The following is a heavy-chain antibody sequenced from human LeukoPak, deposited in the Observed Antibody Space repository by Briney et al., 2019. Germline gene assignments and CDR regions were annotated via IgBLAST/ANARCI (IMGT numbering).Heavy chain of an antibody. J-gene: IGHJ4*02. V-gene: IGHV3-9*01. CDR2: ISWNSGSI. Sequence: PGRSLRLSCVASGFTFDDYAMHWVRQAPGKGLEWVSGISWNSGSIGYADSVKGRFTISRDNAKNSLYLQMNSLRAEDTALYYCAKAYYDFWSGYYTFDYWGQGTLVTVSS. CDR1: GFTFDDYA. D-gene: IGHD3-3*01. CDR3: AKAYYDFWSGYYTFDY.